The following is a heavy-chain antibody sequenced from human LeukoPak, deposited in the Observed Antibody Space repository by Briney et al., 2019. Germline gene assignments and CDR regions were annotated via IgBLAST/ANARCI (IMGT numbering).Heavy chain of an antibody. CDR2: LYSGGIT. CDR1: GFTVSGNY. CDR3: ATDLPWSSGWYGASDI. J-gene: IGHJ3*02. Sequence: GGSLRLSCAASGFTVSGNYMSWVRHAPGKGLVWVSVLYSGGITYYANSVRGRFTIFRDNSTTRMYLQMNSLRAEDTAVYYCATDLPWSSGWYGASDIWGQGTMVTVSS. V-gene: IGHV3-53*01. D-gene: IGHD6-19*01.